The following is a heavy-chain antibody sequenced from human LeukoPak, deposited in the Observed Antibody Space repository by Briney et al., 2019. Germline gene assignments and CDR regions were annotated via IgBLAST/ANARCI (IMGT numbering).Heavy chain of an antibody. CDR3: ARGWALPDY. CDR1: GFIFSSYW. D-gene: IGHD1-26*01. V-gene: IGHV4-34*01. J-gene: IGHJ4*02. Sequence: PGGSLRLSCAGSGFIFSSYWMSWIRQPPGKGLEWIGEINHSGSTNYNPSLKSRVTISLDTSKNQFSLKLSSVTAADTAVYYCARGWALPDYWGQGTLVTVSS. CDR2: INHSGST.